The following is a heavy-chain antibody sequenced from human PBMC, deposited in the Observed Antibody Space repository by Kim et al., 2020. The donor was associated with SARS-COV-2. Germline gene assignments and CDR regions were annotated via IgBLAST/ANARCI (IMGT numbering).Heavy chain of an antibody. CDR2: ISYDGSNK. J-gene: IGHJ4*02. D-gene: IGHD6-13*01. Sequence: GGSLRLSCAASGFTFSSYGMHWVRQAPGKGLEWVAVISYDGSNKYYADSVKGRFTISRDNSKNTLYLQMNSLRAEDTAVYYCARGSSSDYWGQGTLVTVSS. V-gene: IGHV3-33*05. CDR1: GFTFSSYG. CDR3: ARGSSSDY.